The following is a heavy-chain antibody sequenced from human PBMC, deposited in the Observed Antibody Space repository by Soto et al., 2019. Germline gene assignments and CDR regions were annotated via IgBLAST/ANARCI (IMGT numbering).Heavy chain of an antibody. V-gene: IGHV3-23*01. CDR3: AKDSVYYDSSGYFGGIEYFQH. Sequence: GGSLRLSCAASGFAFSAYVMNWVRQAPGMGLEWVSSISRAGSTYYADSVKGRFTISRDNSKNTLYLQMSSLRDEDTAVYYCAKDSVYYDSSGYFGGIEYFQHWGQGTLVTVSS. D-gene: IGHD3-22*01. CDR2: ISRAGST. CDR1: GFAFSAYV. J-gene: IGHJ1*01.